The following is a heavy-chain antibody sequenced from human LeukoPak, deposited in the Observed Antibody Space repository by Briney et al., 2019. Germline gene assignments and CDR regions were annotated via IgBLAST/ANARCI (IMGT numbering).Heavy chain of an antibody. CDR3: ARLYYYDSSGYPYYYYYYMDV. CDR1: GFTFDDYA. D-gene: IGHD3-22*01. V-gene: IGHV3-43D*03. CDR2: ISWDGGST. J-gene: IGHJ6*03. Sequence: GGSLRLSCAASGFTFDDYAMHWVRHAPGKGLEWVSLISWDGGSTYYADSVKGRFTISRDNSKNSLYLQMNSLRAEDTAVYYCARLYYYDSSGYPYYYYYYMDVWGKGTTVTVSS.